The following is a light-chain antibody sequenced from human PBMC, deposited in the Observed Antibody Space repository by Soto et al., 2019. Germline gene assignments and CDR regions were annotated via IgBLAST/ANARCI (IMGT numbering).Light chain of an antibody. CDR3: SSYIGGGTYV. Sequence: QSALTKPAAVSGSPGQSITIPCTGTSRAVGGYKYLSWYQQHPGKAPKLIIYGVTDRPSGVSNRFSGSKSSNTASLTISGLQAEDEADYYCSSYIGGGTYVFGSGTKLTVL. V-gene: IGLV2-14*01. J-gene: IGLJ1*01. CDR1: SRAVGGYKY. CDR2: GVT.